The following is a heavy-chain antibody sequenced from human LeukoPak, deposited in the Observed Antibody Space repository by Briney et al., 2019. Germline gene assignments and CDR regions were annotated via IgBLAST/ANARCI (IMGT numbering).Heavy chain of an antibody. J-gene: IGHJ4*02. Sequence: SETLSLTCTVSGGSISSSSHYWGWIRQPPGKGLEWIGSIYYSGSTYYNPSLKSRVTISVDTSKNQFSLKLSSVTAADTAVYYCAISVAGASDYWGQGTLVTVSS. CDR2: IYYSGST. V-gene: IGHV4-39*01. D-gene: IGHD6-19*01. CDR1: GGSISSSSHY. CDR3: AISVAGASDY.